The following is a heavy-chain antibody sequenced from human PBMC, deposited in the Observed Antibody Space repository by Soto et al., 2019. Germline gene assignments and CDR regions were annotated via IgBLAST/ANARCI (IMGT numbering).Heavy chain of an antibody. V-gene: IGHV5-10-1*01. D-gene: IGHD3-10*01. CDR2: IDPSDSYT. CDR3: ARTYYYGSGSYPPDY. J-gene: IGHJ4*02. Sequence: PGESLTISCKGSGYSFTSYWISWVRQMPGKGLEWMGRIDPSDSYTNYSPSFQGHVTISADKSISTAYLQWSSLKASDTAMYYCARTYYYGSGSYPPDYWGQGTLVTVSS. CDR1: GYSFTSYW.